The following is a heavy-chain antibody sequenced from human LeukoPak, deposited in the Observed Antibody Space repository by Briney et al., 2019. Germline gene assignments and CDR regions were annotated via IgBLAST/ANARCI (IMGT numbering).Heavy chain of an antibody. J-gene: IGHJ4*02. V-gene: IGHV3-23*01. Sequence: GETLRLSCAASGFTFSSYGMSWVRQAPGKGLEWVSAISGSGGSTYYADSVKGRFTISRDNSKNTLYLQMNSLRAEDTAVYYCAKSPVSLLWFGGIDYWGQGTLVTVSS. CDR2: ISGSGGST. CDR1: GFTFSSYG. D-gene: IGHD3-10*01. CDR3: AKSPVSLLWFGGIDY.